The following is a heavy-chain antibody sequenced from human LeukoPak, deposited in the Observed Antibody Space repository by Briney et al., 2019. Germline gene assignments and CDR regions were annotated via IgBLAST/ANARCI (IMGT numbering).Heavy chain of an antibody. CDR1: GGSISSGGYS. CDR3: ARGRRKWELLLDYYYMDV. V-gene: IGHV4-61*02. CDR2: IYTSGST. D-gene: IGHD1-26*01. J-gene: IGHJ6*03. Sequence: KPSETLSLTCAVSGGSISSGGYSWSWIRQPAGKGLEWIGRIYTSGSTNYNPSLKSRVTMSVDTSKNQFSLKLSSVTAADTAVYYCARGRRKWELLLDYYYMDVWGKGTTVTVSS.